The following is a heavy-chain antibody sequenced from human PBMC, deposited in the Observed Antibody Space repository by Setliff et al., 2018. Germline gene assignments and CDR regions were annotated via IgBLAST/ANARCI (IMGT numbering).Heavy chain of an antibody. D-gene: IGHD3-10*01. V-gene: IGHV4-59*02. CDR3: ARDRSYYASGSFTKWFDY. CDR1: VGSVTSHY. Sequence: EILSLTCAVSVGSVTSHYWSWIRQPPGKGLEWIGFIFYSGDTNSNPSLKSRVTMSVDTSKNQFSLKLNSVTAADTATYYCARDRSYYASGSFTKWFDYWGQGALVTVSS. J-gene: IGHJ4*02. CDR2: IFYSGDT.